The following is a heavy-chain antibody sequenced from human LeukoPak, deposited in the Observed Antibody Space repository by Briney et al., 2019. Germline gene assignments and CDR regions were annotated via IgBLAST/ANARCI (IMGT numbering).Heavy chain of an antibody. CDR2: ISGSGDST. CDR3: AKGSGLIALRRGPPGAFDI. Sequence: PGGSLRLSCAASGFTFRSSAMSWVRQAPGKGPEWVSAISGSGDSTYYADSVKGRFTISRDNSKNTLYLQMNSLRAEDTAVYYCAKGSGLIALRRGPPGAFDIWGQGTMVTVSS. D-gene: IGHD3-10*01. V-gene: IGHV3-23*01. J-gene: IGHJ3*02. CDR1: GFTFRSSA.